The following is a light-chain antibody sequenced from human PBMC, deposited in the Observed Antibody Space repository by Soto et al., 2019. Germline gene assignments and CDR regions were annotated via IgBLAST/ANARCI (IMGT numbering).Light chain of an antibody. Sequence: ILLSQSPGPLSLCPGGRATLACGGSQTVSNNYLAWCQQPPGQAPRVRMYGASRRATGIPDRVSGGGSGTDLTSTTSRMETEDLEVDLRQQYAGQPTTFGPGTRLEI. CDR2: GAS. J-gene: IGKJ5*01. CDR1: QTVSNNY. CDR3: QQYAGQPTT. V-gene: IGKV3-20*01.